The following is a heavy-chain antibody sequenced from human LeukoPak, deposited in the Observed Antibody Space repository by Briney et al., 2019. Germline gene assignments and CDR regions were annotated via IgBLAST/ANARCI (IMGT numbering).Heavy chain of an antibody. CDR2: ILYDESDK. V-gene: IGHV3-30*18. CDR3: AKGVVAATNAAYYGMDV. CDR1: GFTFSNYG. J-gene: IGHJ6*02. Sequence: PGGSLRLSCAASGFTFSNYGMHWVRQAPGKGLEWVAVILYDESDKYYADSVKGRFTISRDNSKNTLYLQMNSLRPEDTAVYYCAKGVVAATNAAYYGMDVWGQGTTVTVSS. D-gene: IGHD2-15*01.